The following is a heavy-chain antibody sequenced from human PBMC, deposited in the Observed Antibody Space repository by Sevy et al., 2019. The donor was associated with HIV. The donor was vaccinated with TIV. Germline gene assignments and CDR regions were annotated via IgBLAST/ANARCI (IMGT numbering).Heavy chain of an antibody. CDR2: IKSETDGGTT. J-gene: IGHJ4*02. CDR1: GFTLNKAW. V-gene: IGHV3-15*07. Sequence: GGSLRLSCAASGFTLNKAWMNWVRQAPGKGLEWVGRIKSETDGGTTDYAEPVKGRFSISRDDSKNTLYLQMNSLTIEDTAVYYCSMEDGYNYFDYWGQGALVTVSS. CDR3: SMEDGYNYFDY. D-gene: IGHD5-12*01.